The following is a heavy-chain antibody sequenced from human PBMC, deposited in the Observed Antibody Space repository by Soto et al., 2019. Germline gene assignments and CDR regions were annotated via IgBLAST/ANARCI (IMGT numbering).Heavy chain of an antibody. CDR1: GFTCSSYA. V-gene: IGHV3-23*01. CDR2: ISGSGGST. CDR3: AKVYAKYSSGWYGDY. D-gene: IGHD6-19*01. J-gene: IGHJ4*02. Sequence: EVQLLESGGGLVQPGGSLRLSCAASGFTCSSYAMSWVRQAPGKGLVWVSAISGSGGSTYYADSVKGRFTISRDNSKNTLHLQMNSLRAENTAVYYCAKVYAKYSSGWYGDYWAQGTLFTVSS.